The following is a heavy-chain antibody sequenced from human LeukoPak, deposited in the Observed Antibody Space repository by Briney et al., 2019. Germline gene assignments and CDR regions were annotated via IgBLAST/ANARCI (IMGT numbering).Heavy chain of an antibody. J-gene: IGHJ3*02. CDR2: ISGSGGST. Sequence: GGSLRLSCAASGFTFSSYAMSWVRQAPGKGLEWVSAISGSGGSTYYAYSVKGRFTISRDNSKNTLYLQMNSLRAEHTAVYYCAKDRRYCSGGSCYFSILDAFDIWGQGTMVTVSS. CDR1: GFTFSSYA. D-gene: IGHD2-15*01. CDR3: AKDRRYCSGGSCYFSILDAFDI. V-gene: IGHV3-23*01.